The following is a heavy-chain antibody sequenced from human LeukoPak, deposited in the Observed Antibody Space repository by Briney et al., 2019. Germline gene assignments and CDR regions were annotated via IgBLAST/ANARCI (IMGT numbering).Heavy chain of an antibody. CDR1: GGSISSSNW. D-gene: IGHD6-19*01. J-gene: IGHJ4*02. V-gene: IGHV4-4*02. Sequence: SETLSLTCAVSGGSISSSNWWSWVRQPPGKGLEWIGEIYHSGSTNYNPSLKSRVTISVDKSKNQFSLKLSSVTAADTAVYYCARSRETEQWLASWGYFDYWGQGTLVTVSS. CDR3: ARSRETEQWLASWGYFDY. CDR2: IYHSGST.